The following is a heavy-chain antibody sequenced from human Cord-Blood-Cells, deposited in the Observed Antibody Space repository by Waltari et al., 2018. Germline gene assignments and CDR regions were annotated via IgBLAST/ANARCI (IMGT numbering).Heavy chain of an antibody. CDR1: GGSISSYY. CDR2: IYYSGST. D-gene: IGHD6-13*01. CDR3: ARLQPPYSSSWYWFDP. Sequence: QVQLQESGPGLVKPSETLSLTCTVSGGSISSYYWSWIRQPPGKGLEWIGYIYYSGSTNYTPALTRRVTIAVDTSESQLPRKLSSVPAADTAVYYCARLQPPYSSSWYWFDPQGQETLVTDSS. V-gene: IGHV4-59*12. J-gene: IGHJ5*02.